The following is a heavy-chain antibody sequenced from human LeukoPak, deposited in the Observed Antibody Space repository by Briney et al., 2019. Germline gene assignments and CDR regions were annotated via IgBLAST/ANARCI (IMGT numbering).Heavy chain of an antibody. J-gene: IGHJ4*02. D-gene: IGHD2-2*01. CDR2: IWYDSSKE. V-gene: IGHV3-33*06. CDR3: AKDLCSSSTCTFDY. CDR1: GLSVSKYA. Sequence: GGSLRLSCGASGLSVSKYAMHWVRQAPGKGLEGVAVIWYDSSKEYYLDSVKGRFTISRDNSKNTLYLQMNSLRAEDTAVYYCAKDLCSSSTCTFDYWGQGTLVTVSS.